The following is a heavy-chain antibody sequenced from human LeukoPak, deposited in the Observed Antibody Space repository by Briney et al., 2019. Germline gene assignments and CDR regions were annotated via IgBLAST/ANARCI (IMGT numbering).Heavy chain of an antibody. CDR2: ISAYNGNT. V-gene: IGHV1-18*01. CDR3: ARGPSQGEWLLRRGYYGMDV. D-gene: IGHD3-3*01. Sequence: ASVKVSCKASGYTFTSYGISWVRQTPGQGLEWMGWISAYNGNTNYAQKLQGRVTMTTDTSTSTAYMELRSLRSDDTAVYYCARGPSQGEWLLRRGYYGMDVWGQGTTVTVSS. J-gene: IGHJ6*02. CDR1: GYTFTSYG.